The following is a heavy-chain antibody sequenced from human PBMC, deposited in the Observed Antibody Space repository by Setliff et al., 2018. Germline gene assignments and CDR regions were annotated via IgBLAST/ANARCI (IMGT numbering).Heavy chain of an antibody. CDR2: ISGSGITI. D-gene: IGHD7-27*01. CDR3: ALHWGSGSYFDL. CDR1: GFSFSDYY. J-gene: IGHJ2*01. V-gene: IGHV3-11*04. Sequence: PGGSLRLSCAAAGFSFSDYYMSWVRQAPGKGLEWISKISGSGITIYYADSVRGRFTISRDNAKNSLYLQMNSLRAEDTAVYYCALHWGSGSYFDLWGRGTLVTVSS.